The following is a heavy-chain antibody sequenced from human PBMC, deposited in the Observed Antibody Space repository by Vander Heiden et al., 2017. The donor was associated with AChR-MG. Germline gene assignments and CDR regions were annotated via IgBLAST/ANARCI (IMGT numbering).Heavy chain of an antibody. J-gene: IGHJ5*02. CDR1: GFPFSSHA. Sequence: VQLLESGGCLVQPGGSLRSSCAASGFPFSSHAMIWVRQAQGKGLEWVSGISSSGDSAYYADSVKGRFTMSRDNSKNTVYLQMNSLRAEDTALYYCVKTGRLVRGPGLSWGQGNLVTVSS. V-gene: IGHV3-23*01. D-gene: IGHD3-10*01. CDR3: VKTGRLVRGPGLS. CDR2: ISSSGDSA.